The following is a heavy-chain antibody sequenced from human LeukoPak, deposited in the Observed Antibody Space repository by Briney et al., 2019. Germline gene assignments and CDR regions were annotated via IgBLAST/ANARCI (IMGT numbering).Heavy chain of an antibody. D-gene: IGHD1-26*01. V-gene: IGHV3-48*03. CDR3: AKCRGSYSGAFDI. J-gene: IGHJ3*02. CDR2: ISSSGSTI. Sequence: PGGSLRLSCAASGFTFSSYEMNWVRQAPGKGLEWVSYISSSGSTIYYADSVKGRFTISRDNTKNTLYLQMNSLRAEDTAVYYCAKCRGSYSGAFDIWGQGTMVTVSS. CDR1: GFTFSSYE.